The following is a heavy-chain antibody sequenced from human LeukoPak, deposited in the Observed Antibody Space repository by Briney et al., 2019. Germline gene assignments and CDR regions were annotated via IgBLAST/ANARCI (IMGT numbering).Heavy chain of an antibody. Sequence: NPGGSLRLSCAASGFTFSSYSMNWVRQAPGKGLEWVSSISSSSSYIYYADSVKGRFTISRDNAKNSLYLQVNSLRAEDTAVYYCARDDPDYGDSNALDIWGQGTMVTVSS. V-gene: IGHV3-21*01. CDR1: GFTFSSYS. D-gene: IGHD4-17*01. CDR3: ARDDPDYGDSNALDI. CDR2: ISSSSSYI. J-gene: IGHJ3*02.